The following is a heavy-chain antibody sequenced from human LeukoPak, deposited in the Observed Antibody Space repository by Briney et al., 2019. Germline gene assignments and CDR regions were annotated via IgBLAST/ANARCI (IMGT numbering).Heavy chain of an antibody. CDR3: ARGPTNGATFFDY. J-gene: IGHJ4*02. D-gene: IGHD1-26*01. V-gene: IGHV4-61*02. CDR1: GGSISSTGYY. Sequence: SQTLSLTCTVSGGSISSTGYYWSWIRQPAGKGLEWIGRVYSSGSTHYNPSLESRVTISVDTSKSRFSLKLSSVTAADTAVFYCARGPTNGATFFDYWGQGTLVTVSP. CDR2: VYSSGST.